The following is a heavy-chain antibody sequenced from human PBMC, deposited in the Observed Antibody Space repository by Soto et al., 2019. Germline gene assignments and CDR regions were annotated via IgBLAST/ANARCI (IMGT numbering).Heavy chain of an antibody. Sequence: GGSLRLSCAASGFTFSAYAMSWVRQAPGKGLEWVSGISDSGGSTYHADSVKGRFTISRDNSKSTLYFQMDSLRAEDTAVYYCAKGSAPFSPYYFDSWGQGTLVTVSS. CDR3: AKGSAPFSPYYFDS. CDR1: GFTFSAYA. V-gene: IGHV3-23*01. J-gene: IGHJ4*02. CDR2: ISDSGGST.